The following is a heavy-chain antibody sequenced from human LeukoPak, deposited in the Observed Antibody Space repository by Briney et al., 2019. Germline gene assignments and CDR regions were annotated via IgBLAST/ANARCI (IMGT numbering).Heavy chain of an antibody. CDR1: GFTFTNAW. D-gene: IGHD1-20*01. V-gene: IGHV3-15*07. CDR3: STLTSRGLSDS. J-gene: IGHJ4*02. Sequence: KAGGSLRLSCAASGFTFTNAWMNWVRQALGKGLEWVGRIKSKADGETIDYAAPVKGRFTFSRDDSKNMLYLQMNSLKSEDTAVYYCSTLTSRGLSDSWGQGTLVTVSS. CDR2: IKSKADGETI.